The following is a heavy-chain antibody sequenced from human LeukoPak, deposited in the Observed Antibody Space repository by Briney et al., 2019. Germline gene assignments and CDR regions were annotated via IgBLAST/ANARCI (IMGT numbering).Heavy chain of an antibody. CDR3: ESAYSSGWYYFDY. Sequence: SETLSLTCTVSGGSISSSSYYWGWIRQPPGKGLEWIGSIYYSGSTYYNPSLKSRVTISVDTSKNQFSLKLSSVTAADTAVYYCESAYSSGWYYFDYWGQGTLVTVSS. J-gene: IGHJ4*02. D-gene: IGHD6-19*01. CDR2: IYYSGST. CDR1: GGSISSSSYY. V-gene: IGHV4-39*01.